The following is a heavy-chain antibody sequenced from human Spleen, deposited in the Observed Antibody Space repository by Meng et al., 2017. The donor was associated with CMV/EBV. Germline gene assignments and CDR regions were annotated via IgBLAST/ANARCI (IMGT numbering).Heavy chain of an antibody. CDR2: IFYSGYT. CDR3: ATSGWFANYFAS. D-gene: IGHD6-19*01. CDR1: GGSISSYH. Sequence: GSLRLSCTVSGGSISSYHWSWIRQSPGKGLEWIGYIFYSGYTKYNPSLKSRVTISLDTSKNHLSLKVDSVTAADTAVYYCATSGWFANYFASWGQGTLVTVSS. V-gene: IGHV4-59*12. J-gene: IGHJ4*02.